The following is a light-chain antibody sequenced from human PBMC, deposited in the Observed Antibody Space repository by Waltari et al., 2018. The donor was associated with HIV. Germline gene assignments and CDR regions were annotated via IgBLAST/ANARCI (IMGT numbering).Light chain of an antibody. V-gene: IGKV1-9*01. CDR2: SAS. Sequence: DIHLSQSPSFLSASVGDTVTITCRASQGVNTYLAWYQQRPGEVPKLLIYSASTLKTGVPSRFIGSGSGTEFSLTISGLQPEDLATYYCQQLNSYPLTFGGGTTLEIK. CDR1: QGVNTY. J-gene: IGKJ4*02. CDR3: QQLNSYPLT.